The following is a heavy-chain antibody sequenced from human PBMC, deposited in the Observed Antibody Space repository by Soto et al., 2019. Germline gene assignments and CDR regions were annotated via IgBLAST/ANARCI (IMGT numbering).Heavy chain of an antibody. V-gene: IGHV1-3*05. CDR2: INAGNGNT. J-gene: IGHJ6*02. Sequence: QVQLVQSGAEEKKPGASVKVSCKASGYTFTNYAMHWVRQAPGQRLEWMGWINAGNGNTKYSQKFQGRVTITRDTSASTDYLELSSLTSEDTAVYHCASSATPADYYYGMDGWGQGTTVTVSS. CDR3: ASSATPADYYYGMDG. CDR1: GYTFTNYA. D-gene: IGHD2-15*01.